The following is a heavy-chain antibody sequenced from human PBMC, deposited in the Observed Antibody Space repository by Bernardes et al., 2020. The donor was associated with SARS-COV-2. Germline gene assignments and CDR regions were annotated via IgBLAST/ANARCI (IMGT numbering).Heavy chain of an antibody. CDR2: INSDGSST. V-gene: IGHV3-74*01. CDR3: ARGELVVVPAAVEFDP. Sequence: GGSLRLSCAASGFTFSSYWMHWVRQAPGKGLVWVSRINSDGSSTSYADSVKGRFTISRDNAKNTLYLQMNSLRAEDTAVYYCARGELVVVPAAVEFDPWGQGTLVTVSS. D-gene: IGHD2-2*01. CDR1: GFTFSSYW. J-gene: IGHJ5*02.